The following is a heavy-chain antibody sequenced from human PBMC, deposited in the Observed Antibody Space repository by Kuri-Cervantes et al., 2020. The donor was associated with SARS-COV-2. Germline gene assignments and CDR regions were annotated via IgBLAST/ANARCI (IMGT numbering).Heavy chain of an antibody. CDR1: GGTFSSYA. CDR2: INPNSGDT. Sequence: ASVKVSCKASGGTFSSYAISWVRQAPGQGLEWMGSINPNSGDTNYAQRFQGRVIMTRDTSITAAYMDLSRLTSDDTAVYYYARKGDWAYFDYWGQGTLVTVSS. D-gene: IGHD3-9*01. V-gene: IGHV1-2*02. J-gene: IGHJ4*02. CDR3: ARKGDWAYFDY.